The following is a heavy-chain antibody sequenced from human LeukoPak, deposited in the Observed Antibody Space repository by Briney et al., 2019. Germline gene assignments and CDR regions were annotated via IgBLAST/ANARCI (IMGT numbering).Heavy chain of an antibody. Sequence: SETLSLTCSVSGDPISNSPYFWAWIRQRPGKGLEWIATVSDSGVTYNKPSLKSRVTISVDTSNNQFSLRVTSTTAADTAVYFCARQSSNDNFPRYFDRWGQGTLVTVSS. CDR3: ARQSSNDNFPRYFDR. CDR2: VSDSGVT. D-gene: IGHD1-1*01. V-gene: IGHV4-39*01. J-gene: IGHJ4*02. CDR1: GDPISNSPYF.